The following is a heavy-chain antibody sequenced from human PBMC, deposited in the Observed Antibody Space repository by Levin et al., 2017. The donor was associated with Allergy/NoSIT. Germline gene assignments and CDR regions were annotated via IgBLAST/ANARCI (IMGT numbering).Heavy chain of an antibody. J-gene: IGHJ5*02. V-gene: IGHV4-59*01. CDR3: ATYCSGGSCYPAGFDP. D-gene: IGHD2-15*01. CDR1: GGSISSYY. Sequence: PSETLSLTCTVSGGSISSYYWSWIRQPPGKGLEWIGYIYYRGSTNYNPSLKSRVTISIDTSKNQFSLRLSSVTAADTAVYYCATYCSGGSCYPAGFDPWGQGTLVTVSS. CDR2: IYYRGST.